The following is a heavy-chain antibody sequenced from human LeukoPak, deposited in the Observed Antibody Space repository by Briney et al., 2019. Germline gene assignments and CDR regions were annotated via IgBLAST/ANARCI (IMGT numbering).Heavy chain of an antibody. J-gene: IGHJ4*02. V-gene: IGHV4-4*07. Sequence: PSETLSLTCTVSGGSISSYYWSWIRQPAGKGLEWIGRIYISGSGSTNYNPSLKSRATMSVDTSKNQFSLKLSSVTAADTAVYYCASYSGSRYGYFDYWGQGTLVTVSS. D-gene: IGHD1-26*01. CDR3: ASYSGSRYGYFDY. CDR2: IYISGSGST. CDR1: GGSISSYY.